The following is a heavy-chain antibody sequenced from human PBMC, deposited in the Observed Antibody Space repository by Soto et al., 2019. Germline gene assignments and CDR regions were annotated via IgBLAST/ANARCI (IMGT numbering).Heavy chain of an antibody. J-gene: IGHJ6*02. D-gene: IGHD6-6*01. CDR3: ARGAARPGGYYYYGMDV. CDR2: INHSGST. V-gene: IGHV4-34*01. Sequence: SETLSLTCAVYGGSFSGYYWSWIRQPPGKGLEWIGEINHSGSTNYNPSLKSRVTISVDTSKNQFSLKLSSVTAADTAVYYCARGAARPGGYYYYGMDVRGQGTTVTVSS. CDR1: GGSFSGYY.